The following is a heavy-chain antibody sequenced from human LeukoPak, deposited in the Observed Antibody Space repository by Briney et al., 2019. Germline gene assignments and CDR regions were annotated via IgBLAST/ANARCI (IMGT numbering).Heavy chain of an antibody. CDR2: IIPIFGTA. Sequence: ASVKVSCKASGGTFSSYAISWVRQAPGQGLEWMGGIIPIFGTANYAQKFQGRVTITTDESTSTAYMELSSLRSEDTAVYYCARGWDSSGWYGFGEYWGQGTQVTVSS. J-gene: IGHJ4*02. CDR1: GGTFSSYA. V-gene: IGHV1-69*05. CDR3: ARGWDSSGWYGFGEY. D-gene: IGHD6-19*01.